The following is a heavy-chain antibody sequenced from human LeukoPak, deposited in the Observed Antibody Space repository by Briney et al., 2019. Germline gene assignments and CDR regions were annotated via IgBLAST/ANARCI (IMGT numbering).Heavy chain of an antibody. Sequence: PGGSLRLSCAASGLTFSSYAMSWVRQAPGKGLEWVSAISGSGGSTYYADSVKGRFTISRDNSKNTLYLQMNSLRAEDTAVYYCAKERGARQEPYYFDYWGQGTLVTVSS. D-gene: IGHD3-10*01. CDR1: GLTFSSYA. CDR3: AKERGARQEPYYFDY. CDR2: ISGSGGST. J-gene: IGHJ4*02. V-gene: IGHV3-23*01.